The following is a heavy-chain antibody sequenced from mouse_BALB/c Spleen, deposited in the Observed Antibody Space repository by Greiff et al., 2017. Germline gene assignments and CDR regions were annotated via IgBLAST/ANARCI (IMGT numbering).Heavy chain of an antibody. CDR3: TRDRDGNSFDY. CDR1: GFTFSSYT. D-gene: IGHD2-1*01. Sequence: EVHLVESGGGLVKPGGSLKLSCAASGFTFSSYTMSWVRQTPEKRLEWVATISSGGSYTYYPDSVKGRFTISRDNAKNTLYLQMSSLKSEDTAMYYCTRDRDGNSFDYWGQGTTLTVSS. V-gene: IGHV5-6-4*01. CDR2: ISSGGSYT. J-gene: IGHJ2*01.